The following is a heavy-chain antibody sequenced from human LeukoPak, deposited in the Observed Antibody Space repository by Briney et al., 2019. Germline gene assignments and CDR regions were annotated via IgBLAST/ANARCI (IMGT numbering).Heavy chain of an antibody. Sequence: PGGSLRLSCAASGFTFSSYAMHWVRQAPGKGLEWVAVISYDGSNKYYADSVKGRFTISRDNSKNTLYLQMNSLRAEDTAVYYCASVGSVVVAARGNAFDIWGQGTMVTVSS. CDR1: GFTFSSYA. CDR3: ASVGSVVVAARGNAFDI. D-gene: IGHD2-15*01. J-gene: IGHJ3*02. V-gene: IGHV3-30*04. CDR2: ISYDGSNK.